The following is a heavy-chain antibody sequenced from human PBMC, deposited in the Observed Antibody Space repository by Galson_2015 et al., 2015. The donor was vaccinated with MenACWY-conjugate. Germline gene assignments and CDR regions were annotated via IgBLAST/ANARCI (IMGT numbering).Heavy chain of an antibody. Sequence: SLRLSCAASGFTFSSYWMHWVRQAPGKGLVWVSRVNSDGSGTGYADSVKGRFTISRDNAKNMLFLQMNSLKVEDTAVYYCARDLGTLYDTSWGQGIMVTVSS. CDR2: VNSDGSGT. CDR1: GFTFSSYW. J-gene: IGHJ4*02. CDR3: ARDLGTLYDTS. V-gene: IGHV3-74*01. D-gene: IGHD3-22*01.